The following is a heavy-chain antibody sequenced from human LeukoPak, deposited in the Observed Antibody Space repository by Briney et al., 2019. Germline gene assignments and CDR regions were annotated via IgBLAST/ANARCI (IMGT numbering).Heavy chain of an antibody. CDR2: ISGSGDVI. J-gene: IGHJ4*02. CDR1: GLTFSDSA. V-gene: IGHV3-23*01. CDR3: AIDQGPDYRPWGSATQFY. Sequence: GGSLRLSCAASGLTFSDSAMSWVRQPPGKGLQWVSSISGSGDVIHYADSVKGRFTTSRDNSRGTLFLQMNSLRVDDTAIYFCAIDQGPDYRPWGSATQFYWGQGALVTVSS. D-gene: IGHD4-11*01.